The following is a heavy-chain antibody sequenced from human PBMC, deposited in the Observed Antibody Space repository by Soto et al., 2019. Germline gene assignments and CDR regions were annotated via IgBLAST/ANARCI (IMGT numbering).Heavy chain of an antibody. J-gene: IGHJ5*02. Sequence: QVPLVESGGGVVQPGRSLRLSCAASGFTFSSYGMHWVRQAPGKGLEWVAVISYGGSNKYYADSVKGRFTISRDNSKNTLYLQMNNLRAEDTAVYYCAKENCISTSCYRLYNWFDPWGQGTLVTVSS. CDR2: ISYGGSNK. CDR1: GFTFSSYG. V-gene: IGHV3-30*18. D-gene: IGHD2-2*01. CDR3: AKENCISTSCYRLYNWFDP.